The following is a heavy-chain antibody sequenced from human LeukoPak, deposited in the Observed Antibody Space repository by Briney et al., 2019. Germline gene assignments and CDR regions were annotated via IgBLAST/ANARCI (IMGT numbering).Heavy chain of an antibody. CDR1: GFTFSSYA. CDR3: AKDPTVYTYYYGMDV. J-gene: IGHJ6*02. Sequence: GRSLRLSCAVSGFTFSSYAMNWVRQAPGKGLEWVSAISGSGGSTYYADSVKGRFTISRDDSKNMLYLQMNSLKADDTALYYCAKDPTVYTYYYGMDVWGQGTTVTVSS. V-gene: IGHV3-23*01. CDR2: ISGSGGST. D-gene: IGHD5/OR15-5a*01.